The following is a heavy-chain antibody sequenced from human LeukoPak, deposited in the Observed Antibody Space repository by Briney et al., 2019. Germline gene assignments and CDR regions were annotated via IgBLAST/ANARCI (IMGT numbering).Heavy chain of an antibody. D-gene: IGHD2-21*02. CDR1: GGSFSGYF. V-gene: IGHV4-31*11. CDR2: ISNSGTT. Sequence: SETLSLTCAVYGGSFSGYFWTWIRQHPGKGLEWIGYISNSGTTSYNPSVKSRVSISVDISNNQFSLRLSSVTAADTAVYYCARDVVVTSSPDAFDIWGQGTMVTVS. CDR3: ARDVVVTSSPDAFDI. J-gene: IGHJ3*02.